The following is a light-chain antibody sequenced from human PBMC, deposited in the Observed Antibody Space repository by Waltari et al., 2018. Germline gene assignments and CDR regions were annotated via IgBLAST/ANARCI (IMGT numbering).Light chain of an antibody. CDR1: GSAVGASDY. CDR2: DVT. V-gene: IGLV2-14*03. CDR3: SSQTLDGLVL. Sequence: QSALTQPASVSGSPGQSITISCSGVGSAVGASDYVSWHQHHPGKAPQVIIYDVTNRPSGVSDRFSASKSANTASLTISRLQPEDEAGYYCSSQTLDGLVLFGGGTRLTVL. J-gene: IGLJ2*01.